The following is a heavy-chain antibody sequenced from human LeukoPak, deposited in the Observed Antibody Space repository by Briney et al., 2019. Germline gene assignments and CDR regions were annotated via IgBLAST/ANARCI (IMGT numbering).Heavy chain of an antibody. J-gene: IGHJ4*02. D-gene: IGHD4-23*01. V-gene: IGHV3-23*01. CDR1: GFTFSSYA. CDR3: AGSAVTNLDS. CDR2: ISNSGGSA. Sequence: GGSLRLSCAASGFTFSSYAMSWVRQAPGKGLEWVSVISNSGGSASYADSVKGRFTISRDISKNALYLQMNSLRGDDTAVYYCAGSAVTNLDSWGQGNLVTVSS.